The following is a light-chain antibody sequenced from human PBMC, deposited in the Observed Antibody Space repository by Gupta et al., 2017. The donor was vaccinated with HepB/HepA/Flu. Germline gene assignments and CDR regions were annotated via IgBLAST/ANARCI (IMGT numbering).Light chain of an antibody. V-gene: IGKV1-33*01. Sequence: DIQMTQSTSSLSASGGDRVTITCQASQDISNYLNWYQHKPGKAPKLLICDASNLETGVPSSFSGSGSGTDFTVTIISLQPEDIATYYSQQYYNHPPTFGGGTKVEIK. CDR2: DAS. J-gene: IGKJ4*01. CDR3: QQYYNHPPT. CDR1: QDISNY.